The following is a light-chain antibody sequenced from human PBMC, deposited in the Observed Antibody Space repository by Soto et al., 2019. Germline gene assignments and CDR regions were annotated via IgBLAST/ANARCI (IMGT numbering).Light chain of an antibody. Sequence: AIQMTQSPSSLSASVGDRVTITCRASQGIRNDLGWYRQKPGKAPKLLIYAASSLQSGVPSRFSGSGSGTDFTLTISSLQPEDFAAYYCLQDYNYPRTFGGGTKVEIK. V-gene: IGKV1-6*01. CDR3: LQDYNYPRT. J-gene: IGKJ4*01. CDR1: QGIRND. CDR2: AAS.